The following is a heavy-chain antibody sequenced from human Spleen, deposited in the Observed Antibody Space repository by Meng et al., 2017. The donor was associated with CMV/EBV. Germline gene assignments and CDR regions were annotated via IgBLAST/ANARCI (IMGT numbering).Heavy chain of an antibody. Sequence: GESLKISCAASGFTFDDYGMSWVRQAPGKGLEWVSSISGGSSYIHYADSMEGRFTISRDNAMNPLFLQMTSLRAEDTAVYYCARDLVGVTTVYYYGMDVWGQGTTVTVSS. V-gene: IGHV3-21*01. CDR3: ARDLVGVTTVYYYGMDV. D-gene: IGHD2-21*02. CDR1: GFTFDDYG. J-gene: IGHJ6*02. CDR2: ISGGSSYI.